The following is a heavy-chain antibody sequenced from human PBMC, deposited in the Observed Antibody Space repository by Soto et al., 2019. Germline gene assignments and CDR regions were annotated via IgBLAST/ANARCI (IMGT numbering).Heavy chain of an antibody. Sequence: GGSLRLSCAASGVTFSSYGMHWVRQAPGKGLEWVAVIWYDGSNKYYADSVKGRFTISRDNSKNTLYLQMNSIRAEDTAVYSCARPTLFCGSYHYHCGMDFCAPXSRGTV. CDR1: GVTFSSYG. CDR3: ARPTLFCGSYHYHCGMDF. D-gene: IGHD3-3*01. V-gene: IGHV3-33*01. J-gene: IGHJ6*02. CDR2: IWYDGSNK.